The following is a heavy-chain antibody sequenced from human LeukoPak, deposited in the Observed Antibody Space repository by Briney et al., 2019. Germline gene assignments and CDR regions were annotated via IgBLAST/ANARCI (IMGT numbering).Heavy chain of an antibody. CDR3: ARVGYYYDSSGNYYVSSSFDY. Sequence: GGSLRLSCAASGSTFSSYEMNWVRQAPGKGLEWVSYISSSGSTIYYADSVKGRFTISRDNAKNSLYLQMNSLRAEDTAVYYCARVGYYYDSSGNYYVSSSFDYWGQGTLVTVSS. D-gene: IGHD3-22*01. CDR1: GSTFSSYE. CDR2: ISSSGSTI. V-gene: IGHV3-48*03. J-gene: IGHJ4*02.